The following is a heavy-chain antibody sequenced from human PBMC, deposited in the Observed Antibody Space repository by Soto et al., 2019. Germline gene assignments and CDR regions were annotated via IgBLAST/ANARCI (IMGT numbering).Heavy chain of an antibody. Sequence: QVQLVQSGAEVKKPGSSVKVSCKASGGTFSSYAISWVRQAPGQGLEWMGGIIPIFGTANYAQKFQGRVTITADESTSTAYMELSSLRSXDXAXXXXXXXXXXAXAXXXXXDWXQGTLVTXXX. D-gene: IGHD6-19*01. V-gene: IGHV1-69*01. CDR2: IIPIFGTA. CDR3: XXXXXXAXAXXXXXD. CDR1: GGTFSSYA. J-gene: IGHJ4*02.